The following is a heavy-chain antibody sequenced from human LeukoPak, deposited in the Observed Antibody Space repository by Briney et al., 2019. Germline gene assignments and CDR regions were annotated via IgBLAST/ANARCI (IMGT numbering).Heavy chain of an antibody. V-gene: IGHV3-48*03. Sequence: GGSLRLSCAASGFTFSSFEMNWVRQAPGRGLEWVSYISGSGSTIDYADSVEGRFTTSRDNAKNSLFLQMNSLRAEDTAVYYCAREGRRLKLSTFDYWGQGTLVTVSS. CDR2: ISGSGSTI. D-gene: IGHD3-16*02. CDR3: AREGRRLKLSTFDY. J-gene: IGHJ4*02. CDR1: GFTFSSFE.